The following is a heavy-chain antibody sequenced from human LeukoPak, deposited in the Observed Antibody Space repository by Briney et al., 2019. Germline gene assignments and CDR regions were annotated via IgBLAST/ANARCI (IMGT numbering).Heavy chain of an antibody. V-gene: IGHV3-74*01. CDR1: GFTFSSYC. Sequence: GGSLRLSRAASGFTFSSYCMHWVRQVPGKGLLWVSRINIDGRSTSYAPSVTGRFTMSRDNAKNTVYLQMNSLRAEDTAVYYCVRDVWGDRDGFFEYWGQGTLVTVSS. J-gene: IGHJ4*02. D-gene: IGHD2-21*02. CDR2: INIDGRST. CDR3: VRDVWGDRDGFFEY.